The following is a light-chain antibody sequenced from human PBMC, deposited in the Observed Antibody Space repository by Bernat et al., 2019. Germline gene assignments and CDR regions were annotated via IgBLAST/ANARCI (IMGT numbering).Light chain of an antibody. Sequence: QSVLTQPPSVSGAPGQRVTISCTGSSSNIGAGYDVHWYQQLPGTDPKLLIYGNSNRPSGVPDRFSGSKSGTSASLAITGLQAEDEADYYCQSYDSSMGGLVFGGGTKLTVL. CDR2: GNS. CDR1: SSNIGAGYD. J-gene: IGLJ3*02. CDR3: QSYDSSMGGLV. V-gene: IGLV1-40*01.